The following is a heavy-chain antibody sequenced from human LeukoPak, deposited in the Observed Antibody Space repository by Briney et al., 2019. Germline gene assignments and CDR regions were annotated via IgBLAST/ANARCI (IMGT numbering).Heavy chain of an antibody. V-gene: IGHV1-69*05. CDR1: GGTLSSYI. CDR3: AKGPYCSTTRCYAVTNWFDP. Sequence: GASVKVSCKASGGTLSSYIMSWVRQAPGQGLEWMGGIIPIFGTIKYAQKVQGRVTITTDESTSTAYMELSSLRSEDTAVYYCAKGPYCSTTRCYAVTNWFDPWGQGTLVTVSS. CDR2: IIPIFGTI. D-gene: IGHD2-2*01. J-gene: IGHJ5*02.